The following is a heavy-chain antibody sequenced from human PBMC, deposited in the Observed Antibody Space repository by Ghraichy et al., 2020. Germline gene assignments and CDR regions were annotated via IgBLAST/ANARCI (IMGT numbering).Heavy chain of an antibody. CDR3: TTPSSSWYGDAFDI. Sequence: GGSLRLSCAASGFTFSNAWMSWVRQAPGKGLEWVGRIKSKTDGGTTDYAAPVKGRFTISRDDSKNTLYLQMNSLKTEDTAVYYCTTPSSSWYGDAFDIWGQGTMVTVSS. J-gene: IGHJ3*02. V-gene: IGHV3-15*01. CDR1: GFTFSNAW. CDR2: IKSKTDGGTT. D-gene: IGHD6-13*01.